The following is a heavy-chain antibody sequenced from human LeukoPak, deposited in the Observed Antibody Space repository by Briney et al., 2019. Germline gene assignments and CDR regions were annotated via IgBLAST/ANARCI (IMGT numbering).Heavy chain of an antibody. Sequence: PSETLSLTCSVSGGSVRNSYWSWIRQPPGKGLEWIGEIYNSGSTNYNPSLKSRVTISRDTSKNQFSLKLSSVTAADTAVYYCARDRVDSGSPFDPWGQGTLVTVSS. J-gene: IGHJ5*02. CDR3: ARDRVDSGSPFDP. CDR1: GGSVRNSY. D-gene: IGHD3-22*01. V-gene: IGHV4-59*02. CDR2: IYNSGST.